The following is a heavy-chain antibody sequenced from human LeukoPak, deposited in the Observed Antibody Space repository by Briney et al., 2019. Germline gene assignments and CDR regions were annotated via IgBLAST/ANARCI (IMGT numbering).Heavy chain of an antibody. D-gene: IGHD3-22*01. J-gene: IGHJ4*02. CDR1: GFTFSSYG. V-gene: IGHV3-30*02. CDR3: AKPQADSGYSGYYFDY. CDR2: IRYDGSNK. Sequence: PGGSLRLSCAASGFTFSSYGMHWVRQAPGKGLEWVAFIRYDGSNKYYADSVKGRFTISRDNSKNTLYLQMNSLRAEDTAVYYCAKPQADSGYSGYYFDYWGQGTLVTVSS.